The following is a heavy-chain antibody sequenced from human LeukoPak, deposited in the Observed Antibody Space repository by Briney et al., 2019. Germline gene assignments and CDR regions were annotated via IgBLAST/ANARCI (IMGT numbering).Heavy chain of an antibody. CDR2: TSYSEGT. CDR3: ATADWESFYFDS. V-gene: IGHV4-31*03. J-gene: IGHJ4*02. D-gene: IGHD1-26*01. Sequence: SETLSLTCTVSGGSVSRGGYYWNWIRQHPGKGLEWIGFTSYSEGTYCNPSLMSRITISVDRSQNQFSLKMRDVTAADTAVYFCATADWESFYFDSWGQGALVAVSS. CDR1: GGSVSRGGYY.